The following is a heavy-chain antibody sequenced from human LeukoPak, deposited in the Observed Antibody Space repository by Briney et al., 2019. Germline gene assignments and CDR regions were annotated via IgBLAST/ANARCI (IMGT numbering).Heavy chain of an antibody. CDR1: GGSISTSNYY. Sequence: SETLSLTCTVSGGSISTSNYYWGWVRQPPGKALEWIGNIFYSGSTYYSPSLKSRVTISLDTSRNQFSLKLNSVTAADTAVYYCAGLIRPGWFDPWGQGTLVTVSS. D-gene: IGHD1-14*01. V-gene: IGHV4-39*07. CDR2: IFYSGST. CDR3: AGLIRPGWFDP. J-gene: IGHJ5*02.